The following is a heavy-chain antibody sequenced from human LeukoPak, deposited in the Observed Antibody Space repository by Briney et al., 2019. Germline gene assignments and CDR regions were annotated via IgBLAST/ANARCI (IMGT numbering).Heavy chain of an antibody. Sequence: SETLSLTCAVYGGSFSGYYWSWIRQPPGKGPEWIGEINHSGSTNYNPSLKSRVTISVDTSKNQFSLKLSSVTAADTAVYYCARGSSYCSSTSCYAWYFDYWGQGTLVTVSS. CDR1: GGSFSGYY. CDR2: INHSGST. D-gene: IGHD2-2*01. CDR3: ARGSSYCSSTSCYAWYFDY. J-gene: IGHJ4*02. V-gene: IGHV4-34*01.